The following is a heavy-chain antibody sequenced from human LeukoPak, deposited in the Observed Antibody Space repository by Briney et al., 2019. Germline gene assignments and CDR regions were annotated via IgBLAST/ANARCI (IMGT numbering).Heavy chain of an antibody. CDR2: ISGGGGST. J-gene: IGHJ5*02. CDR3: AKGGYCSSTSCYVGWFDP. CDR1: GFTFSSYV. D-gene: IGHD2-2*01. V-gene: IGHV3-23*01. Sequence: GGSLRLSCAASGFTFSSYVMNWVRQPPGKGLEWVSVISGGGGSTYYADSVKGRFTSSRDNSKNTLFLQMNSLRAEDTAVYYCAKGGYCSSTSCYVGWFDPWGQGTLVTVSS.